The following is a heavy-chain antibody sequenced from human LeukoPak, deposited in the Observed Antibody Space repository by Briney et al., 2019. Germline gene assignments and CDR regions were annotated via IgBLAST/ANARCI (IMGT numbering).Heavy chain of an antibody. CDR1: GGSISSSNW. CDR3: ARATDFWSGYSYYYYMDV. Sequence: PSGTLSLTCVVSGGSISSSNWWGWVRQPPGKGLEWIGEIYHSGSTNYNPSLKSRVTISVDTSKNQFSLKLGSVTAADTAVYYCARATDFWSGYSYYYYMDVWGKGTTVTVSS. CDR2: IYHSGST. V-gene: IGHV4-4*02. D-gene: IGHD3-3*01. J-gene: IGHJ6*03.